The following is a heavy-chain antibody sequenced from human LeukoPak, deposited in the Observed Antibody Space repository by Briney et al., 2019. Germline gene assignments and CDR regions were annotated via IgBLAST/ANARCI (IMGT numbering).Heavy chain of an antibody. D-gene: IGHD3-10*01. V-gene: IGHV1-2*02. CDR3: ARDLWVAMVRGVMGY. Sequence: EASVKVSCKASGYTFTGYYMHWVRQAPGQGLEWMGWINPNSGGTNYAQKFQGRVTMTRDTSISTAYMELSRLRSDDTAVYYCARDLWVAMVRGVMGYWGQGTLVTVSS. J-gene: IGHJ4*02. CDR1: GYTFTGYY. CDR2: INPNSGGT.